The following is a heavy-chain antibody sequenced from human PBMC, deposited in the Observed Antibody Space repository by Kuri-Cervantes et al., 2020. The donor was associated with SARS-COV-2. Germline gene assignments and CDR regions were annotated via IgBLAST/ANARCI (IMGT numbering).Heavy chain of an antibody. D-gene: IGHD6-13*01. V-gene: IGHV1-8*03. J-gene: IGHJ3*02. CDR3: ARGDRNYSSSWYGDAFDI. CDR1: GYTFTGYY. Sequence: ASVKVSCKASGYTFTGYYMHWVRQAPGQGLEWMGWMNPNSGNTGYAQKFQGRVTITRNTSISTAYTELSSLRSEDMAVYYCARGDRNYSSSWYGDAFDIWGQGTMVTVSS. CDR2: MNPNSGNT.